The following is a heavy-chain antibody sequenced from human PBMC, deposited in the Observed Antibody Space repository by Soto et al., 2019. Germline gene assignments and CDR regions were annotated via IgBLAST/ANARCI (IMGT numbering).Heavy chain of an antibody. CDR1: GFTFGGSA. CDR3: TRQTDAVQWLVVPTDYNFDY. Sequence: GGSLRLSCAASGFTFGGSAMHWVRQASGKGLEWVGHIRSKTNSYATAYAESVKGRFTISRDDSMNTAYLQMNSLKTEDAAVYFCTRQTDAVQWLVVPTDYNFDYWGQGTLVTVSS. D-gene: IGHD6-19*01. CDR2: IRSKTNSYAT. V-gene: IGHV3-73*01. J-gene: IGHJ4*02.